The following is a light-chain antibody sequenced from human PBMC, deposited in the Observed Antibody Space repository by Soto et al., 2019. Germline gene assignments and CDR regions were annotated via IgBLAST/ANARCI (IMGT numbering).Light chain of an antibody. V-gene: IGKV1-39*01. CDR2: AAS. CDR3: QQSYSTPV. CDR1: QSIRSY. J-gene: IGKJ2*01. Sequence: DLQMTQSPSSLSASVGDRVTITCRASQSIRSYLNWYQQKPGKAPKLLIYAASSLQSGVPSRFSGSGSGTDFTLTISSLQPEYFATYYCQQSYSTPVFGQGTKLEIK.